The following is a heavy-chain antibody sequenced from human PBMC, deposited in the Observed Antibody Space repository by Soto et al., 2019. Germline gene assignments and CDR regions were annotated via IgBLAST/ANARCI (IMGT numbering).Heavy chain of an antibody. CDR2: NSAYNGNT. CDR1: GYTFISHS. CDR3: ARGVFCGGGRGCRDMDG. V-gene: IGHV1-18*01. J-gene: IGHJ6*02. Sequence: QIQMVQSGREVKKPGASEKVTYRTSGYTFISHSITWVRQAPGQGLRWMGRNSAYNGNTNYAQKLLGSGTMTTDTATNTSYKEQTSQRSDDTGVYYCARGVFCGGGRGCRDMDGWGQGNTVTGSS. D-gene: IGHD2-21*01.